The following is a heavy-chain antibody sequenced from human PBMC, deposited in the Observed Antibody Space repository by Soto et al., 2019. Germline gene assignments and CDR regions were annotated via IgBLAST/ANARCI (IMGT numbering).Heavy chain of an antibody. CDR1: GYSFTSYW. D-gene: IGHD3-10*01. J-gene: IGHJ5*02. CDR2: IYPGDSDT. CDR3: ARLETYHYGSGSYDWFDP. V-gene: IGHV5-51*01. Sequence: PGESLKISCKGSGYSFTSYWIGWVRQMPGKGLEWMGIIYPGDSDTRYSPSFQGQVTISADKSISTAYLQWSSLKASDTAMYYCARLETYHYGSGSYDWFDPWGQGTLVTVSS.